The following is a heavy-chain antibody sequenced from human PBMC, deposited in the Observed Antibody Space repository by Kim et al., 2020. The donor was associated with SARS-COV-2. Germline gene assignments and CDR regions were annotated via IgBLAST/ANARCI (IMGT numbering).Heavy chain of an antibody. CDR2: INHSGST. D-gene: IGHD2-21*01. Sequence: SETLSLTCAVYGGSFSGYYWSWIRQPPGKGLEWIGEINHSGSTNYNPSLKSRVTISVDTSKNQFSLKLSSVTAADTAVYYCARGRKGLWYNWFDPWGQGTLVTVSS. CDR1: GGSFSGYY. CDR3: ARGRKGLWYNWFDP. V-gene: IGHV4-34*01. J-gene: IGHJ5*02.